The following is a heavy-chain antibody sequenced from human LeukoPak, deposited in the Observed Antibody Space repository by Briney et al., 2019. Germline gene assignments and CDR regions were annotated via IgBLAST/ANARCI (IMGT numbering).Heavy chain of an antibody. CDR1: GGTFSSYA. CDR3: ARGVVIIRYYYYYYMDV. CDR2: IIPIFGTA. D-gene: IGHD3-3*01. Sequence: ASVKVSCKASGGTFSSYAISWVRQAPGQGLEWMGGIIPIFGTANYAQKFQGRVTITADESTSTAYMELSSLRSEDTAVYYCARGVVIIRYYYYYYMDVWGKGTTVTVSS. V-gene: IGHV1-69*13. J-gene: IGHJ6*03.